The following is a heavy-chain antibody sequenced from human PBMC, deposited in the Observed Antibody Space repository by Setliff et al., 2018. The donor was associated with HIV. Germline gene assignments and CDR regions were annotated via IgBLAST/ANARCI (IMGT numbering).Heavy chain of an antibody. CDR2: ISPDGSST. D-gene: IGHD3-3*01. CDR1: GFTFSDYY. CDR3: VRVVTIFSTGPHFDP. J-gene: IGHJ5*02. V-gene: IGHV3-74*03. Sequence: PGGSLRLSCAASGFTFSDYYLNWFRLAPEKGLVWVSRISPDGSSTMYADSVKGRFTISRDNAKNTVYLQMNSLRAEDTAVYYCVRVVTIFSTGPHFDPWGQGTLVTVSS.